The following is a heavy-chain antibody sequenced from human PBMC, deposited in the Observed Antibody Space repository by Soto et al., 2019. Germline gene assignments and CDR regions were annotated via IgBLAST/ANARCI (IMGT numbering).Heavy chain of an antibody. V-gene: IGHV4-34*01. CDR1: GGSFSGYY. D-gene: IGHD3-10*01. J-gene: IGHJ5*02. Sequence: SETLSLTCAVYGGSFSGYYWSWIRQPPGKGLEWIGEINHSGSTNYNPSLKSRVTISVDTSKNQFSLKLSSVTAADTAVYYCASLMVRGEFDPRGQGTLVTVSS. CDR3: ASLMVRGEFDP. CDR2: INHSGST.